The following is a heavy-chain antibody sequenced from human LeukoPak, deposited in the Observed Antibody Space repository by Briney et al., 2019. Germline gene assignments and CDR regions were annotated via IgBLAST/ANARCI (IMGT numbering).Heavy chain of an antibody. CDR3: VRIPNTANFPNWFDP. Sequence: GGSLRLSCATSGFSFSSYTMNWLRQAPGQGLEWVSSISGSMPTIYSADSVKGRFTISRENAKSSVYLQMNSLRAEDTAVYYCVRIPNTANFPNWFDPWGQGTLVIVSS. J-gene: IGHJ5*02. D-gene: IGHD4/OR15-4a*01. CDR1: GFSFSSYT. V-gene: IGHV3-21*01. CDR2: ISGSMPTI.